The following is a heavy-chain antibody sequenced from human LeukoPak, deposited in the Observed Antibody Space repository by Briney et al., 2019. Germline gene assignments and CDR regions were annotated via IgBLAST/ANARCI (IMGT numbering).Heavy chain of an antibody. CDR1: GFTSSSYA. CDR3: AKSTDVLLWFGDQWGYFDY. J-gene: IGHJ4*02. CDR2: ISGSGGST. D-gene: IGHD3-10*01. V-gene: IGHV3-23*01. Sequence: PGGSLRLSCAASGFTSSSYAMSWVRQAPGKGLEWVSAISGSGGSTYYADSVKGRFTISRDNSKNTLYLQMNSLRAEDTAVYYCAKSTDVLLWFGDQWGYFDYWGQGTLVTVSS.